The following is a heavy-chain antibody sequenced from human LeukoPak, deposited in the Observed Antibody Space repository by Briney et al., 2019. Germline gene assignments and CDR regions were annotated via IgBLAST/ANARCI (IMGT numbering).Heavy chain of an antibody. CDR1: GGSISGSSYY. Sequence: SETLSLTCTVSGGSISGSSYYWGWIRQPPGKGLDWIGSIYYIGTTYYNPSLKSRVTISVDTSRNQFSLKLSSLTAADTAVYYCARVSGLSSGSIDYWGQGTLVTVSS. V-gene: IGHV4-39*01. CDR3: ARVSGLSSGSIDY. D-gene: IGHD6-19*01. CDR2: IYYIGTT. J-gene: IGHJ4*02.